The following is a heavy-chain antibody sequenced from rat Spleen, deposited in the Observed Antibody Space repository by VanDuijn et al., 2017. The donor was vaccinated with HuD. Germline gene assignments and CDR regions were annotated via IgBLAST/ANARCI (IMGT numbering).Heavy chain of an antibody. V-gene: IGHV5S13*01. J-gene: IGHJ3*01. Sequence: EVQVLESGGGLVQPGRSLRLSCAASGFTFSSSGMHWIRQAPTKGLEWVASISTGGGNTYYRDSVKGRFTISRDNAKNTQYLQMDSLRSEDTATYYCSRHGYTTDYLNWFAYWGQGTLVAVSS. CDR1: GFTFSSSG. CDR2: ISTGGGNT. D-gene: IGHD1-6*01. CDR3: SRHGYTTDYLNWFAY.